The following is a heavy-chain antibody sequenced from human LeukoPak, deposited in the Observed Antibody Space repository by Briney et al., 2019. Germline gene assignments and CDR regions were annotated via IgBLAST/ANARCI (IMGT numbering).Heavy chain of an antibody. Sequence: SETLSLTCAVYGGSFSAYYWSWIRQPPGKGLEWIGEINHSGSTNYNPSLKSRVAISVDTSRNQFSLRLSSVTAADTAVYYCARKRIVVVSLDYWGQGTLVTVSS. CDR1: GGSFSAYY. D-gene: IGHD3-22*01. J-gene: IGHJ4*02. CDR3: ARKRIVVVSLDY. V-gene: IGHV4-34*01. CDR2: INHSGST.